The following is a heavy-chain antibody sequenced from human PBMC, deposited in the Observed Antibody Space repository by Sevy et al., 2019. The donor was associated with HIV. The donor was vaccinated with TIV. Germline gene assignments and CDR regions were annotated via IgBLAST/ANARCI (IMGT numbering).Heavy chain of an antibody. CDR3: ARSPYAESREDVRGFAY. D-gene: IGHD3-16*01. V-gene: IGHV7-4-1*02. CDR1: GYTFTTQV. J-gene: IGHJ4*02. CDR2: INTKTGNP. Sequence: ASVKVSCRTSGYTFTTQVINWVRQAPGQGLEWMGWINTKTGNPTYTQGFTGRNVFSVDTSVNTAYLQINNLKTADAAVYYCARSPYAESREDVRGFAYWGQGTLVTVSS.